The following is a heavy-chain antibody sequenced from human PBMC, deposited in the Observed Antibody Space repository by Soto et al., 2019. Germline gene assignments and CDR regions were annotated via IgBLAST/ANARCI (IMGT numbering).Heavy chain of an antibody. CDR1: GDSVSSSSAA. V-gene: IGHV6-1*01. CDR2: TYYRSKWYN. D-gene: IGHD2-2*01. CDR3: AREVVLVPAAIPTYYYYYGMDV. Sequence: SQTLSLTCAISGDSVSSSSAAWNWIRQSPSRGLEWLGRTYYRSKWYNDYAVSVKSRITINPDTSKNQFSLQLNSVTPEDTAVYYCAREVVLVPAAIPTYYYYYGMDVWGQGTTVTVSS. J-gene: IGHJ6*02.